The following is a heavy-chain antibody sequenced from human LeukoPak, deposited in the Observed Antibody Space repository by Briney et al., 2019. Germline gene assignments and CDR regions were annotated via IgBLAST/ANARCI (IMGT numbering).Heavy chain of an antibody. J-gene: IGHJ4*02. CDR2: IYSGGDK. V-gene: IGHV3-53*05. CDR1: GFSVSNNY. Sequence: GGSLRLSCAASGFSVSNNYMSWVRQAPGKGLEWVSLIYSGGDKRYAASVKGRFTISRDNSKNTLYLQMSSLRAEDTAVYHCAKEFNRGLPDYWGQGTLVTVPS. D-gene: IGHD2-21*01. CDR3: AKEFNRGLPDY.